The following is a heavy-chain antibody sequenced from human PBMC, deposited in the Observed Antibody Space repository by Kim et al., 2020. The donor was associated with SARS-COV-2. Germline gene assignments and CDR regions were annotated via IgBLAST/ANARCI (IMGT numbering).Heavy chain of an antibody. J-gene: IGHJ6*02. V-gene: IGHV1-46*01. CDR3: ASSYYYGMDV. CDR2: GST. Sequence: GSTNSAQKFQGRVTMTRDTSTSTVYMELSSLRSEDTAVYYCASSYYYGMDVWGQGTTVTVSS.